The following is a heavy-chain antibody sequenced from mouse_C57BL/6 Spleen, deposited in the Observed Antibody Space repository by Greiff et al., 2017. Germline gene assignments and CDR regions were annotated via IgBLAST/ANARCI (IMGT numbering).Heavy chain of an antibody. CDR2: IDPNSGGT. D-gene: IGHD3-3*01. Sequence: QVQLQQPGAELVKPGASVKLSCKASGYNFTSYWMHWVKQRPGRGLEWIGRIDPNSGGTKYNEKFKSKATLTVDKPSSTADMQLSSLTSEDDAVYYCARSEGCRGYFDVWGTGTTVTVAS. V-gene: IGHV1-72*01. J-gene: IGHJ1*03. CDR3: ARSEGCRGYFDV. CDR1: GYNFTSYW.